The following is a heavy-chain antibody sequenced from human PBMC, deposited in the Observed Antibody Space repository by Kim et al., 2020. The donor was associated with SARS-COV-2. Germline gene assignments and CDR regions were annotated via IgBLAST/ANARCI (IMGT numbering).Heavy chain of an antibody. CDR2: ISAYNGNT. CDR3: ARSWGLDF. Sequence: ASVKVSCKASGFTFTTYDITWVRQAPGQGLEWMGWISAYNGNTNYAQKFKGRVTMTTDTSTSTAYMELRSLRSDDTAIYYCARSWGLDFCGQGTLVSVSS. D-gene: IGHD3-16*01. CDR1: GFTFTTYD. V-gene: IGHV1-18*01. J-gene: IGHJ4*02.